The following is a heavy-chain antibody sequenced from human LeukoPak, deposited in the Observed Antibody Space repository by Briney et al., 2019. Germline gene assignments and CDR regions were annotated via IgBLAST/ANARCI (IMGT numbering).Heavy chain of an antibody. V-gene: IGHV3-30-3*01. CDR1: GFTFSSYA. D-gene: IGHD1-26*01. Sequence: GGSLRLSCAASGFTFSSYAMHWVRQAPGKGLEWVAVISYDGSNKYYADSVKGRFTISRDNSKNTLYLQMNSLRAEDTAVYYCARGFLLYHRYRADAFDIWGQGTMVTVSS. CDR3: ARGFLLYHRYRADAFDI. CDR2: ISYDGSNK. J-gene: IGHJ3*02.